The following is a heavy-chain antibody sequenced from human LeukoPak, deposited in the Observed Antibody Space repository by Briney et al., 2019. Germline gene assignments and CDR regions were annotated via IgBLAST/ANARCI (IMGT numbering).Heavy chain of an antibody. D-gene: IGHD3-22*01. J-gene: IGHJ3*02. CDR2: IYYSGST. CDR3: AREPHTYYYDSSGYPLDAFDI. CDR1: GGSISSGGYY. Sequence: SETLSLTCTVSGGSISSGGYYWSWIRQHPGKGLEWIGYIYYSGSTYYNPSLKSRFTISVDTSKNQFSLKLSSVTAADTAVYYCAREPHTYYYDSSGYPLDAFDIWGQGTMVTVSS. V-gene: IGHV4-31*03.